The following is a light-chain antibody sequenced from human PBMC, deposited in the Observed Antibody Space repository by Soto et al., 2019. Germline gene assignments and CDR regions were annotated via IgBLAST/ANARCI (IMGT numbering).Light chain of an antibody. V-gene: IGKV3-20*01. CDR2: GAT. Sequence: EIELTQSPGTLSLSPGERATLSCRASQSVSSSYLAWYQQKPGQAPRLLIYGATSRATVIPEWFSGSGCGTDFTITSSRLAPEDVAVYYCQQYGTPPNTFGQGTKLEIK. J-gene: IGKJ2*01. CDR3: QQYGTPPNT. CDR1: QSVSSSY.